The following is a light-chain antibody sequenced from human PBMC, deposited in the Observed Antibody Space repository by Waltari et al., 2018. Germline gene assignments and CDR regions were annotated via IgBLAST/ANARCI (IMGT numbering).Light chain of an antibody. CDR2: SAS. J-gene: IGKJ4*01. Sequence: LTQSPVDLSVTQGETRHLSCRASHSVTTDFAWYQHQPGQSPRLLIYSASARATGIPARFTGSGSGTQFTLTITDLQPGDFALYVCQQYNSWPLTFGGGTKVAIK. CDR3: QQYNSWPLT. CDR1: HSVTTD. V-gene: IGKV3-15*01.